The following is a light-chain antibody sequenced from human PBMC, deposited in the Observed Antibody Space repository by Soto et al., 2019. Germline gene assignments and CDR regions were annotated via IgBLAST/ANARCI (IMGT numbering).Light chain of an antibody. CDR3: QQYNTYS. Sequence: IHITQSPPTLPXXXGXXXTXXCRASQSISNWLAWYQQKPGTAPKLLIYHASTLESGVPSRFSGSGSGTEFSLTISSLQPDDFATYYCQQYNTYSFGQGTKVDI. V-gene: IGKV1-5*02. CDR2: HAS. CDR1: QSISNW. J-gene: IGKJ1*01.